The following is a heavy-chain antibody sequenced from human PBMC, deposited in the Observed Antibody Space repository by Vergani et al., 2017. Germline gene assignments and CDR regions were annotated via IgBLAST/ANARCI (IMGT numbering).Heavy chain of an antibody. V-gene: IGHV3-33*01. CDR2: IWYDGSNK. J-gene: IGHJ6*03. CDR1: GFTFSSYG. CDR3: ARCPSGTDMAAGSYYMDV. D-gene: IGHD5-18*01. Sequence: QVQLVESGGGVVQPGRSLRLSCAASGFTFSSYGMHWVRQAPGKGLEWVAVIWYDGSNKYYADSVKGRFTISRDNSKNTLYLQMNSLRAEDTAVYYCARCPSGTDMAAGSYYMDVWGKGTMVTVSS.